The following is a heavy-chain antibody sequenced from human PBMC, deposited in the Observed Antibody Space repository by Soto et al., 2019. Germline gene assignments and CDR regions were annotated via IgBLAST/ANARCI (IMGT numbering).Heavy chain of an antibody. CDR3: ARVGYYDFFLGFDY. J-gene: IGHJ4*02. CDR1: GGSFSGYY. CDR2: INHSGST. D-gene: IGHD3-3*01. V-gene: IGHV4-34*01. Sequence: QVQLQQWGAGLLKPSETLSLTCAVYGGSFSGYYWSWIRQPPGKGLEWIGDINHSGSTNYNPSLKSRVTISVDTSKNQFSLKLSSVTAADTAVYYCARVGYYDFFLGFDYWGQGTLVTVSS.